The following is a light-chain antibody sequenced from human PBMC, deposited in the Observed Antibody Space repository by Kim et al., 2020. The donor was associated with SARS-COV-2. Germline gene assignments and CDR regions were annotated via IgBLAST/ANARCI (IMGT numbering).Light chain of an antibody. CDR1: QSVSSSY. CDR2: GAS. V-gene: IGKV3-20*01. Sequence: CPGERATLSCRASQSVSSSYLAWYQQKPGQAPRLLIYGASNRATGIPDRFSGSGSGTDFTLTISRLEPEDFAVYYCQQYGSSLLYSFGQGTKLEI. CDR3: QQYGSSLLYS. J-gene: IGKJ2*03.